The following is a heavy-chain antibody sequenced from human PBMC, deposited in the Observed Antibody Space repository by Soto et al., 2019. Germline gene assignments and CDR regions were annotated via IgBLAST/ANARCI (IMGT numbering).Heavy chain of an antibody. CDR2: ISYDGSDK. D-gene: IGHD2-15*01. CDR3: AKDFLQVLVRDYSNSIVF. J-gene: IGHJ6*02. Sequence: QPGGSLRLSCAASGFTFSSYGMHWVRQAPGKGLEWVAVISYDGSDKYYADSVKGRFTVSRDNSKNTLYLQMNSLRAEDTAVYYCAKDFLQVLVRDYSNSIVFSGQGTTVIGSS. CDR1: GFTFSSYG. V-gene: IGHV3-30*18.